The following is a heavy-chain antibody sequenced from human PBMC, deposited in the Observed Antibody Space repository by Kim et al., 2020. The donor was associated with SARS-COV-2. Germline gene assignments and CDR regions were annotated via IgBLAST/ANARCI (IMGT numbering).Heavy chain of an antibody. CDR2: IKSDGSIP. CDR1: RFTFSSYW. Sequence: GGSLRLSCAASRFTFSSYWMHWFRQAPGKVLVWVSSIKSDGSIPSYADSVKGRFTISRDNAKNTLYLQMNSLRAEDTAVYYCASSRDGYNYFTTWGQGTLVTVSS. CDR3: ASSRDGYNYFTT. D-gene: IGHD5-12*01. J-gene: IGHJ4*02. V-gene: IGHV3-74*01.